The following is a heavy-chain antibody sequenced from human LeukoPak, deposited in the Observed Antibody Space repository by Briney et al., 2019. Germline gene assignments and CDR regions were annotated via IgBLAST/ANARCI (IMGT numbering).Heavy chain of an antibody. V-gene: IGHV3-30*02. D-gene: IGHD3-22*01. J-gene: IGHJ4*02. CDR1: GFTFSSYG. CDR2: IRYDGSNK. Sequence: PGGSLRLSCAASGFTFSSYGMHWVRQAPGKGLEWVAFIRYDGSNKYYADSVKGRFTISRDNSKNTLYLQMNSLRAEDTAVYYCAKGAYDSSGYLTFHFDYWGQGTLVTVSS. CDR3: AKGAYDSSGYLTFHFDY.